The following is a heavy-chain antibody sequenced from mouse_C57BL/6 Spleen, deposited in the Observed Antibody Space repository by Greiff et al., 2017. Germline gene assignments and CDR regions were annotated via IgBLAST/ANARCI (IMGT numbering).Heavy chain of an antibody. CDR1: GYTFTSYW. CDR3: ARFDYYGSSHAMDY. Sequence: QVQLQQPGAELVRPGSSVKLSCKASGYTFTSYWMHWVKQRPIQGLEWIGNIDPSDSETHYNQKFKDKATLTVDKSSSTAYMQLSSLTSEDSAVYYCARFDYYGSSHAMDYWGQGTSVTVSA. V-gene: IGHV1-52*01. D-gene: IGHD1-1*01. CDR2: IDPSDSET. J-gene: IGHJ4*01.